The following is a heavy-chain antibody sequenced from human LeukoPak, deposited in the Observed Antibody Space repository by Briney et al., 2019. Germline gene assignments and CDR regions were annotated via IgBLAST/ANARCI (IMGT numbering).Heavy chain of an antibody. CDR1: GGTFRSNA. D-gene: IGHD4-23*01. V-gene: IGHV1-69*01. J-gene: IGHJ4*02. Sequence: GASVKVSCKASGGTFRSNAISWVRQAPGQGLEWMGGITPIFGTANYAQKSQGRVTITAVESMSTAYMELRSLRSEDTAVYYCARGWLAETTVVTPYNFWGQGTLVTVSA. CDR2: ITPIFGTA. CDR3: ARGWLAETTVVTPYNF.